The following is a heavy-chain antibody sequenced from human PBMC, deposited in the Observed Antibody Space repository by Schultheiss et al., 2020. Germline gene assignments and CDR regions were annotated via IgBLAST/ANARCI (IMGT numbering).Heavy chain of an antibody. D-gene: IGHD2-2*01. CDR1: GGSFSGYY. CDR2: INHRGST. Sequence: SQTLSLTCAVYGGSFSGYYWSWIRQPPGKGLEWIGEINHRGSTNYNPSLKSRATISIDTSKNQFSLKVSSVTAADTAVYYCARRLGYCSSTSCYADFDYWGQGTLVTVSS. CDR3: ARRLGYCSSTSCYADFDY. J-gene: IGHJ4*02. V-gene: IGHV4-34*01.